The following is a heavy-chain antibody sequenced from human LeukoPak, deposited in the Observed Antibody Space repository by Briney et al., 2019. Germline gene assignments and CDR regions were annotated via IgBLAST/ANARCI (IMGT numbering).Heavy chain of an antibody. CDR1: GFTFSSYS. Sequence: GGSLRLSCAASGFTFSSYSMNWVRQAPGKGLEWVSSISSSSSYIYYADSVKGRFTISRDNAKNLLYLQMNSLRAEDTALYYCAKGLGYCSGGSCYPDYWGQGTLVTVSS. CDR3: AKGLGYCSGGSCYPDY. CDR2: ISSSSSYI. V-gene: IGHV3-21*04. D-gene: IGHD2-15*01. J-gene: IGHJ4*02.